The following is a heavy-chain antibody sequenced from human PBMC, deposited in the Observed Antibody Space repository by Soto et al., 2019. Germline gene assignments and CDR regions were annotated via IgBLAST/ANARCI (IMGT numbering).Heavy chain of an antibody. V-gene: IGHV4-34*01. CDR2: INHSGST. CDR1: GGSFSGYY. Sequence: SETLSLTCAVYGGSFSGYYWSWIRQPPGKGLEWIGEINHSGSTNYNPSLKSRVTISVDTSKNQFSLKLSSVTAADTAVYYCARGFYCSSTSCSQYYYYMDVWGKGPRVTVSS. CDR3: ARGFYCSSTSCSQYYYYMDV. D-gene: IGHD2-2*01. J-gene: IGHJ6*03.